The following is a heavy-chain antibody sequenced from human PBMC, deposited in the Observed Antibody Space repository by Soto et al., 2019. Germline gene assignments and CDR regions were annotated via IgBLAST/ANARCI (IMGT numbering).Heavy chain of an antibody. V-gene: IGHV4-59*08. J-gene: IGHJ5*02. CDR2: ISYSGST. D-gene: IGHD2-21*01. Sequence: SEMMSPTSTVAGGSSIGFDGRWIRQPPGKGLEWIGYISYSGSTNYNPSLKSRVTISVDTSKNQFSLKLSSVTAADTAGYSCASLWMSAPLFDPWRHGTLVPVSS. CDR1: GGSSIGFD. CDR3: ASLWMSAPLFDP.